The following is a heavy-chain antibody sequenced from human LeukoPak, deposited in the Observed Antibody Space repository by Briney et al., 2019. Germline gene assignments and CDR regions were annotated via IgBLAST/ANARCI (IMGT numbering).Heavy chain of an antibody. J-gene: IGHJ4*02. D-gene: IGHD3-16*01. Sequence: GTSLRLSCAASGFTFSNYGMHWVRQAPGKGLEWLAVIPYDGSNKYYADSVKGRFTISRDNSKNTLYLQMNSLRAEDTAVYYCAKRNLGNIDYWGQGTLVTVSS. V-gene: IGHV3-30*18. CDR2: IPYDGSNK. CDR1: GFTFSNYG. CDR3: AKRNLGNIDY.